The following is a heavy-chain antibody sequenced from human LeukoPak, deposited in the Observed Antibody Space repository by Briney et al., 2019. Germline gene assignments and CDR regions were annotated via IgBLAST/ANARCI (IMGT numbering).Heavy chain of an antibody. D-gene: IGHD2-21*02. CDR3: AGDVGGGDTFDY. V-gene: IGHV3-30*04. CDR1: GFTFSLYT. CDR2: ISYDGSDK. Sequence: GRSLRLSCAASGFTFSLYTMHWVRQAPGKGLEWVAVISYDGSDKYYADSVKGRFTISRDNSKNTLFLQMNSLRAEDTAVYFCAGDVGGGDTFDYWGQGTLVTVSS. J-gene: IGHJ4*02.